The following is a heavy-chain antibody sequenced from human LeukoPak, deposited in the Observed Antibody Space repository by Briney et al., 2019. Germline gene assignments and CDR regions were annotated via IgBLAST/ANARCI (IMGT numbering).Heavy chain of an antibody. Sequence: GASVNVSCTASGYTFTIYYMHWVRQAPGQGLEWMGIINPSGGSTSYAQKFQGRVTMTRDTSTSTVYMELSSLRSEDTAVYYCARDVGGMDVWGQGTTVTVSS. CDR1: GYTFTIYY. CDR3: ARDVGGMDV. CDR2: INPSGGST. J-gene: IGHJ6*02. V-gene: IGHV1-46*01.